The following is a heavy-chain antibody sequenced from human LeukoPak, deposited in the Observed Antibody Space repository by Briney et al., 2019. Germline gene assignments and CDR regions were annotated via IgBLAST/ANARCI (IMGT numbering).Heavy chain of an antibody. CDR3: ARAVYQLLYYYYYMDV. CDR2: IISIFGTA. D-gene: IGHD2-2*01. CDR1: GGTFSSYA. V-gene: IGHV1-69*05. J-gene: IGHJ6*03. Sequence: SVKVSCKASGGTFSSYAISWVRQAPGQGLEWMGGIISIFGTANYAQKFQGRVTITTDESTSTAYMELSSLRSEDTAVYYCARAVYQLLYYYYYMDVWGKGTTVTVSS.